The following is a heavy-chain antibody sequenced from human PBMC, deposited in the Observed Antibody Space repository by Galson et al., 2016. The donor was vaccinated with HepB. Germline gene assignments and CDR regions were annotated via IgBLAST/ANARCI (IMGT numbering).Heavy chain of an antibody. J-gene: IGHJ4*02. V-gene: IGHV3-11*01. CDR1: GFTFSDYY. CDR3: ARDSGTPPPRRGPSSGY. Sequence: SLRLSCAASGFTFSDYYMTWIRQAPGKGLEWVSYISSSGNVIYYADSVKGRFTISRDSSKNTLYLQMNSLRAEDTAIYYCARDSGTPPPRRGPSSGYWGQGTLVTVSS. D-gene: IGHD1-26*01. CDR2: ISSSGNVI.